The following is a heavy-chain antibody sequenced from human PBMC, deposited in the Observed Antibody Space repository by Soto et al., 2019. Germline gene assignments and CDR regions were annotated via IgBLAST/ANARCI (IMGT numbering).Heavy chain of an antibody. V-gene: IGHV4-61*01. Sequence: QVQLQESGPGLVKPSETLSLTCTVSGGSVSSGSYYWSWIRQPPGKGLEWIGYIYYSGSTNYNPSLKRRVTISVDTSKNQFSLKLSSVTAADTAVYYCARGRVRFGELYALDYWGQGTLVTVSS. CDR3: ARGRVRFGELYALDY. CDR2: IYYSGST. J-gene: IGHJ4*02. CDR1: GGSVSSGSYY. D-gene: IGHD3-10*01.